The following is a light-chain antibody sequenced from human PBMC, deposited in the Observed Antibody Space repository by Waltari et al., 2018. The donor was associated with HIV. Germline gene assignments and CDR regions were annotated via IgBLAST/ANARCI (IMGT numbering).Light chain of an antibody. V-gene: IGKV3-15*01. CDR2: DAS. J-gene: IGKJ1*01. Sequence: DTVMTQSPGTLSASPGERVALSCRASQRVDNKLAWYQQKPGQSPRLLVYDASTGAAGIPDRFSGSGSGTQFTLTITGLQSEDCAVYYCQQYKNWPPLTFGQGTKVEIK. CDR3: QQYKNWPPLT. CDR1: QRVDNK.